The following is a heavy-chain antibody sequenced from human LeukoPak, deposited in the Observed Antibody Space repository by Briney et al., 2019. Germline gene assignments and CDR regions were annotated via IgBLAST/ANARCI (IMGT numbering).Heavy chain of an antibody. D-gene: IGHD3-22*01. Sequence: GGSLRLSCAVSGFTFSAYSMNWVRQAPGKGLEWISSISDDSSHIYYADSVKGRFAISRDNAKNSVYLQMNSLRAEDTAVYYCATNNYYDSSGYDYWGQGTLVTVSS. CDR1: GFTFSAYS. V-gene: IGHV3-21*01. CDR2: ISDDSSHI. J-gene: IGHJ4*02. CDR3: ATNNYYDSSGYDY.